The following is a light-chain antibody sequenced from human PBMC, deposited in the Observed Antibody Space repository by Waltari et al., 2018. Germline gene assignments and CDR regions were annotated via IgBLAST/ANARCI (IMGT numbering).Light chain of an antibody. CDR1: NIGSQR. CDR3: QVWDTNSDHLYV. Sequence: SYVLTQPPSVSVAPGQTARITCGGNNIGSQRVHWYQQKSGQAPVMVGYDDSDRPSGIPERFSGSKSGTTATLTISGVEAGDEADYYCQVWDTNSDHLYVFGSGTKVTVL. CDR2: DDS. V-gene: IGLV3-21*02. J-gene: IGLJ1*01.